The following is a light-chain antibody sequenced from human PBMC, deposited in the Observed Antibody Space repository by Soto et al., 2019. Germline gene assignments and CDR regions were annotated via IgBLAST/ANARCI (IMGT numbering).Light chain of an antibody. Sequence: EIVMTQSPATLSVSPGERASLSCRASQSVASNLAWYQHKPGQAPRLLIYDASTRATGIPARFSGSGSGTEFTLPISSLQSEDFAVYYCQQYNDWTPATFGQGTQLEIK. V-gene: IGKV3-15*01. CDR3: QQYNDWTPAT. CDR2: DAS. J-gene: IGKJ2*01. CDR1: QSVASN.